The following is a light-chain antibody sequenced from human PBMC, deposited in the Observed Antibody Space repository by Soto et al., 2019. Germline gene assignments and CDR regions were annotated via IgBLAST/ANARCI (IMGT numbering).Light chain of an antibody. V-gene: IGKV3-11*01. CDR3: QQRSNWPRVT. CDR2: DAS. CDR1: QTISGT. Sequence: EIVMTQSPATLSVSPGGRATLSCRASQTISGTLAWYQQKPGQAPRLLIYDASNRATGIPARFSGSGSGTDFTLTISSLEPEDFAVYYCQQRSNWPRVTFGGGTKVDIK. J-gene: IGKJ4*01.